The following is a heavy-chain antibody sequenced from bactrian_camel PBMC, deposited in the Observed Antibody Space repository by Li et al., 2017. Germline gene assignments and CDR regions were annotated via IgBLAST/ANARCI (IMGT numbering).Heavy chain of an antibody. CDR2: ILTSGDT. Sequence: QVQLVESGGGLIQPGGSLRLSCAASGFIFTNYDMNWVRQAPGKGPEWVSGILTSGDTHYDYSVMGRFTISRDNAKNTLYLQMNNLKTDDAAVYYCATQTTGWAFRYWGRGTQVTVS. V-gene: IGHV3S33*01. J-gene: IGHJ6*01. CDR3: ATQTTGWAFRY. D-gene: IGHD5*01. CDR1: GFIFTNYD.